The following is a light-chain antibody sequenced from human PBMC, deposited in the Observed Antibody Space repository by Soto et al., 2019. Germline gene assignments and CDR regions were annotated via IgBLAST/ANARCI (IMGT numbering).Light chain of an antibody. CDR1: QSFRGL. J-gene: IGKJ5*01. CDR3: QQRHMWPIT. Sequence: EFVSTQAPVTLSLSPGEIATLSCRASQSFRGLLAWYQQKPGQAPRLLIYDAYNRATGIPPRFSGSGSGTDFTLTISSLEPEDSAVYYCQQRHMWPITFGQGTRLEI. V-gene: IGKV3-11*01. CDR2: DAY.